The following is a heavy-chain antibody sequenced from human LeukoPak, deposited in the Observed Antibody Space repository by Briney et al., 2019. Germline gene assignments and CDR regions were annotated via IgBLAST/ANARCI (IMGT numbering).Heavy chain of an antibody. CDR3: ARDLTVYGGNPLYYFDY. D-gene: IGHD4-23*01. CDR2: IYSGGST. V-gene: IGHV3-66*01. Sequence: GGSLRLSCAASGFTVSSNFMSWVLQAPGKGLEWVSVIYSGGSTYYADSVKGRFTISRDISKNTLFLQMNSLRAEDTAVYYCARDLTVYGGNPLYYFDYWGQGTLVTVSS. J-gene: IGHJ4*02. CDR1: GFTVSSNF.